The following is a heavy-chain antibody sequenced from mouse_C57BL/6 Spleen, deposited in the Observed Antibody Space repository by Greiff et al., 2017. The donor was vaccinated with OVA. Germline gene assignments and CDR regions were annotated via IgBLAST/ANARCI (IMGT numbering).Heavy chain of an antibody. J-gene: IGHJ4*01. CDR2: INPNNGGT. CDR1: GYTFTDYY. Sequence: EVKLQQSGPELVKPGASVKISCKASGYTFTDYYMNWVKQSHGKSLEWIGDINPNNGGTSYNQKFKGKATLTVDKSSSTAYMELRSLTSEDSAVYYCASRDYYGSSYVGAMDDWGQGTSVTVSS. CDR3: ASRDYYGSSYVGAMDD. V-gene: IGHV1-26*01. D-gene: IGHD1-1*01.